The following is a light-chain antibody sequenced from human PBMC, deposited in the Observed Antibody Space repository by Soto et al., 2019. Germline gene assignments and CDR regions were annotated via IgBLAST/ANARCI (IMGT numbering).Light chain of an antibody. V-gene: IGLV2-14*01. CDR1: SSDVGGYNY. CDR2: EGS. J-gene: IGLJ2*01. CDR3: CSYTSSTVI. Sequence: QSVLTQPPSASGSPGQSVAISCTGTSSDVGGYNYVSWYQQHPGKAPKLMIYEGSKRPSGVSNRLSGSKSGNTASLTISGLQPEDEGDYYCCSYTSSTVIFGGGTKLTVL.